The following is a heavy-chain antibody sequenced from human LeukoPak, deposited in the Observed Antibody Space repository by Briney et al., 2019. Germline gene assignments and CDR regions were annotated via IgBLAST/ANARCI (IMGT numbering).Heavy chain of an antibody. J-gene: IGHJ2*01. CDR3: AREVPYGYYYDSSWYFDL. Sequence: GGSLRLSCAASGFTVSSNYMSWVRQAPGKGLEWVSVIYSGGSTYYADSVRGRFTISRDNSKNTLYLQVNSLRAEDTAVYYCAREVPYGYYYDSSWYFDLWGRGTLVTVSS. CDR1: GFTVSSNY. CDR2: IYSGGST. D-gene: IGHD3-22*01. V-gene: IGHV3-66*01.